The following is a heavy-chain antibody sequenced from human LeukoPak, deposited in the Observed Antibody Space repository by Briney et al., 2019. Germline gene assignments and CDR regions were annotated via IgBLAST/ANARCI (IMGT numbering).Heavy chain of an antibody. D-gene: IGHD6-13*01. CDR3: ATDRSSSSWFDY. V-gene: IGHV3-11*05. J-gene: IGHJ4*02. CDR1: GFTFSDYY. CDR2: ISSSTSYT. Sequence: GGSLRLSCAASGFTFSDYYMSWIRQAPGKGLEWVSCISSSTSYTNYADSVKGRFTISRDNAKNSLYLQMNSLRAEDTAVYYCATDRSSSSWFDYWGQGTLVTVSS.